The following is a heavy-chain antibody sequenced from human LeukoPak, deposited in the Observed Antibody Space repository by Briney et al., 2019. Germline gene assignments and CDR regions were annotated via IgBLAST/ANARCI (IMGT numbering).Heavy chain of an antibody. J-gene: IGHJ4*02. D-gene: IGHD2-15*01. Sequence: GGSLRLSCAASGFTSSSFWMEWVRQAPGKGLEWVSAISGSGGSTYYADSVKGRFTISRDNSKNTLYLQMNSLRAEDTAVYYCAKVVRQYCSGGSCSRDYFDYWGQGTLVTVSS. CDR3: AKVVRQYCSGGSCSRDYFDY. CDR2: ISGSGGST. V-gene: IGHV3-23*01. CDR1: GFTSSSFW.